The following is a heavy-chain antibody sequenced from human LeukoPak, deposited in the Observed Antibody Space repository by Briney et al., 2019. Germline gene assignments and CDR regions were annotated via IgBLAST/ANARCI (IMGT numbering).Heavy chain of an antibody. CDR2: IGYGGSNK. CDR3: ASGSYYYVSDF. V-gene: IGHV3-30*02. CDR1: GFTFSSYG. J-gene: IGHJ4*02. Sequence: GGSLRLSCAASGFTFSSYGMHWVRQAPGKGLEWVAFIGYGGSNKFHGEPVKGRFTISRDNSKNTLYLQMNSLKVEDTAVYYCASGSYYYVSDFWGQGTLVTVSS. D-gene: IGHD1-26*01.